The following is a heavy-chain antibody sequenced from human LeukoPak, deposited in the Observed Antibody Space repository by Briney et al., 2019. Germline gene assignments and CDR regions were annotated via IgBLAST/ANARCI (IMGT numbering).Heavy chain of an antibody. CDR2: ISSNGGST. V-gene: IGHV3-64*01. D-gene: IGHD3-22*01. Sequence: PGGSLRLSCAASGFTFSSYAMHWVRQAPGKGLEYVSAISSNGGSTYYANSVKGRFTISRDNSKNTLYLQMGSLRAEDMAVYYCARARVVITGIDYWGQGTLVTVSS. CDR1: GFTFSSYA. J-gene: IGHJ4*02. CDR3: ARARVVITGIDY.